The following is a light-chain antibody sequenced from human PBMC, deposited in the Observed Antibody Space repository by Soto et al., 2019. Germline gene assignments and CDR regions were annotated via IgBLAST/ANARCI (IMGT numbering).Light chain of an antibody. Sequence: AIKLTQSPYSLSAYVGERVTLSCLASQGIGNALGWYQQKPGKPPKVLIYGASNLQSGVPPRFSGSGSGTDFTLAISSLQPEDSATYYCLQDINYPWTFGQGTKVDIK. CDR2: GAS. CDR3: LQDINYPWT. J-gene: IGKJ1*01. CDR1: QGIGNA. V-gene: IGKV1-6*01.